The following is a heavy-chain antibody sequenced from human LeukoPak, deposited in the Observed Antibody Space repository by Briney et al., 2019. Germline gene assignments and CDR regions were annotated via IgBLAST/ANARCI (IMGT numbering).Heavy chain of an antibody. V-gene: IGHV3-66*01. J-gene: IGHJ4*02. CDR2: IYSGGST. CDR3: ARDGRYSSSWESGPKIQYFDY. D-gene: IGHD6-13*01. CDR1: GFTVSSNY. Sequence: GGSLRLSCAASGFTVSSNYMSWVRQAPGKGLEWVSVIYSGGSTYYADSVKGRFTISRDNSKNTLYLQMNSLRAEDTAVYYCARDGRYSSSWESGPKIQYFDYWGQGTLVTVSS.